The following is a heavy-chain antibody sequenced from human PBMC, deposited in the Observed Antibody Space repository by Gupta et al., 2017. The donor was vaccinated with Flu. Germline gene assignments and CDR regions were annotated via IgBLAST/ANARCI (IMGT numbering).Heavy chain of an antibody. CDR3: ARAGDAYNHNIGGFDY. V-gene: IGHV4-4*02. CDR1: GGSISTNNW. Sequence: QVQLRESGPGLVKPSGTLSLTCAVSGGSISTNNWWSWVRQPPGKRLEWIGEIYHTGSINYNPSLKSRVTISVDKSKNQFSLKLNSITAADTAVYYCARAGDAYNHNIGGFDYWGQGTLVTV. D-gene: IGHD5-24*01. J-gene: IGHJ4*02. CDR2: IYHTGSI.